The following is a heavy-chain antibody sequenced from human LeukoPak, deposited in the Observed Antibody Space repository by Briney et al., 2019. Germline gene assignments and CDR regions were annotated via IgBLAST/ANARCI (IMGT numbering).Heavy chain of an antibody. J-gene: IGHJ5*02. Sequence: ASVKVSCKASGGTFSSYAISWVRQAPGQGLEWMGGIIPIFGTANYAQKFQGRVTITADESTSTAYMELSSLRSEDTAVYYCARDPEGVIGYCSGGSCYDGWFDPWGQGTLVTVSS. CDR1: GGTFSSYA. CDR2: IIPIFGTA. D-gene: IGHD2-15*01. CDR3: ARDPEGVIGYCSGGSCYDGWFDP. V-gene: IGHV1-69*13.